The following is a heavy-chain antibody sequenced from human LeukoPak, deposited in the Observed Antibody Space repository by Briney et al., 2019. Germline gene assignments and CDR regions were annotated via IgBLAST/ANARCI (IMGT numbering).Heavy chain of an antibody. CDR3: AIRYCSGGDCYSWFDP. Sequence: SVKVSCKASGGTFSSYAISWVRQAPGQGLEWMGGIIPIFGTANYAQKFQGRVTITADESTSTAYMELSSLRSEDTAVYYCAIRYCSGGDCYSWFDPWGQGTLVTVSS. CDR2: IIPIFGTA. V-gene: IGHV1-69*13. D-gene: IGHD2-15*01. J-gene: IGHJ5*02. CDR1: GGTFSSYA.